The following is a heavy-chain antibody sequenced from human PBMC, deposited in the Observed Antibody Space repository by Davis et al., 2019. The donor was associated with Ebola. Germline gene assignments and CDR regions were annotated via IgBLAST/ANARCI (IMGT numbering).Heavy chain of an antibody. CDR2: ISGSGGST. CDR1: GFTFSSYA. CDR3: VREVGTTTQVDHYYGMDV. Sequence: GGSLRLSCAASGFTFSSYAMSWVRQAPGKGLEWVSAISGSGGSTYYADSVKGRFTISRDNAKNTLYLQMNSLRAEDTAVYYCVREVGTTTQVDHYYGMDVWGQGTTVTVSS. J-gene: IGHJ6*02. V-gene: IGHV3-23*01. D-gene: IGHD1-26*01.